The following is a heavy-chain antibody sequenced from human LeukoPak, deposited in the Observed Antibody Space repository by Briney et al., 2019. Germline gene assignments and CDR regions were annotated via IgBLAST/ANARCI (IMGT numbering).Heavy chain of an antibody. Sequence: LGESLKISCKGSGYTFTSYWIGWVRQMPGKGLEWMGIIYPGDSDTRYSPSFQGQVTISVDKSINTAYLQWSSLKASDTAMYYCARPFTPKEYCSGGSCRDYWGQGTLVTVSS. CDR3: ARPFTPKEYCSGGSCRDY. J-gene: IGHJ4*02. CDR2: IYPGDSDT. V-gene: IGHV5-51*01. CDR1: GYTFTSYW. D-gene: IGHD2-15*01.